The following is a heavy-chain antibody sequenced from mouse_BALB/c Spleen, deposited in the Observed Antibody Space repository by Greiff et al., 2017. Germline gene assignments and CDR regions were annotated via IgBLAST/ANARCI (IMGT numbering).Heavy chain of an antibody. V-gene: IGHV14-4*02. CDR1: GFNIKDYY. D-gene: IGHD2-2*01. CDR3: NGWLRRMDWYFDV. Sequence: EVQLQQSGAELVRSGASVKLSCTASGFNIKDYYMHWVKQRPEQGLEWIGWIDPGNGDTEYAPKFQGKATMTADTSSNTAYLQLSSLTSEDTAVYYSNGWLRRMDWYFDVWGAGTTVTVSS. J-gene: IGHJ1*01. CDR2: IDPGNGDT.